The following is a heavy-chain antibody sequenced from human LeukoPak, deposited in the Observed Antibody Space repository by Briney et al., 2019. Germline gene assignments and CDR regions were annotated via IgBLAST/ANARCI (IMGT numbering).Heavy chain of an antibody. CDR3: ARGGIEWELLRYFDY. CDR1: GFIFSTYA. Sequence: GGSLRLSCAASGFIFSTYAMHWVRQAPGQGLEWVAVISYDGSNKYYADSVKGRFTISRDNSKNTLYLQMDSLRAEDTAVYYCARGGIEWELLRYFDYWGQGTLVTVSS. CDR2: ISYDGSNK. J-gene: IGHJ4*02. V-gene: IGHV3-30-3*01. D-gene: IGHD1-26*01.